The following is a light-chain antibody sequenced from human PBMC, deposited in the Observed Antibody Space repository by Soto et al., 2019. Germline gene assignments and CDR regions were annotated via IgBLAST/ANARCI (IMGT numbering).Light chain of an antibody. CDR2: GAS. Sequence: EIVLTQSPGSLSLSLGERATLSCRASPSVDSAFFAWYQQKPGQPPRLLMYGASRRATGIQDRFSGSGSGTDFTLTSSRLEPEDFAVSYCQQYASSLTFGQGTKVEI. CDR3: QQYASSLT. J-gene: IGKJ1*01. CDR1: PSVDSAF. V-gene: IGKV3-20*01.